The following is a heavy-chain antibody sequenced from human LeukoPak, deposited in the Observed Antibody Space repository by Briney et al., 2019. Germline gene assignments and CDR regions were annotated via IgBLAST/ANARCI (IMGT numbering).Heavy chain of an antibody. CDR2: IYYSGST. CDR3: ARSLSRLYYFDY. V-gene: IGHV4-31*03. Sequence: SETLSLTCTVSGGSISSGGYYWSWIRQHPGKGLEWIGYIYYSGSTYYNPSLKSRVTISVDTSKNQFSLKLSSVTAADTAVYYCARSLSRLYYFDYWGQGTLVTVSS. CDR1: GGSISSGGYY. J-gene: IGHJ4*02.